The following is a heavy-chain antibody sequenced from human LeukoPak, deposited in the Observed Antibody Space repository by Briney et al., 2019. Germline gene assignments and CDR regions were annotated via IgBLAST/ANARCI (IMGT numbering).Heavy chain of an antibody. Sequence: ASVKVSCKASGYSFTGHYMHWVRQAPGQGLEWMGWIYPDSGGTNYAQKFQGRVTMTRDTSISTVYMELSRLTSDDTAVYYCARDRWAVAGFSDIDYWGQGALVTVSS. CDR3: ARDRWAVAGFSDIDY. V-gene: IGHV1-2*02. CDR2: IYPDSGGT. D-gene: IGHD6-19*01. CDR1: GYSFTGHY. J-gene: IGHJ4*02.